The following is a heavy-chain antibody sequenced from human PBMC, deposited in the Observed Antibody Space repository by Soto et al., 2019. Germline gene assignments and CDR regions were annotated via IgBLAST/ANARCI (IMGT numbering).Heavy chain of an antibody. Sequence: SETLSLTCTVSGGSISSYYWSWIRQPPGKGLEWIGYTYCSGSTNYNPSLKSRVTISVDTSKNQFSLKLSSVTAADTAVYYCAREVMITFGFDPWGQGTLVTVSS. CDR2: TYCSGST. J-gene: IGHJ5*02. V-gene: IGHV4-59*01. CDR1: GGSISSYY. D-gene: IGHD3-16*01. CDR3: AREVMITFGFDP.